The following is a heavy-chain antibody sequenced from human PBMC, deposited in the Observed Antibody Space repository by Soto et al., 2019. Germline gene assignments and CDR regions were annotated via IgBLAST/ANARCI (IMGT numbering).Heavy chain of an antibody. CDR2: IYYSGST. V-gene: IGHV4-30-4*01. Sequence: QVQLQESGPGLVKPSQTLSLTCTVSGGSISSGDYYWSWIRQPPGKGLEWIGYIYYSGSTYYNPSLKSRVTISVDTSKNQFSLKLSSVTAADTAVYYCARTLRSGYVQYNWFDPWGQGTLVTVSS. CDR1: GGSISSGDYY. J-gene: IGHJ5*02. CDR3: ARTLRSGYVQYNWFDP. D-gene: IGHD5-12*01.